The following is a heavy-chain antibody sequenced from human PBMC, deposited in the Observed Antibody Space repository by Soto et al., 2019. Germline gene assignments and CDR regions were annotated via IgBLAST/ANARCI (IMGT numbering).Heavy chain of an antibody. D-gene: IGHD4-4*01. V-gene: IGHV1-69*05. Sequence: QVQLVQSGAEVKKPGSSVKVSCKASGGTFSSYAISWVRQAPGQGLEWMGGIIPIFGIANYAQKLQGRVTITWGESTSTAYMELSSLRSEDTAVYYCARLTKPLYYYFGMDVWGQGTTVTVSS. CDR3: ARLTKPLYYYFGMDV. CDR1: GGTFSSYA. J-gene: IGHJ6*02. CDR2: IIPIFGIA.